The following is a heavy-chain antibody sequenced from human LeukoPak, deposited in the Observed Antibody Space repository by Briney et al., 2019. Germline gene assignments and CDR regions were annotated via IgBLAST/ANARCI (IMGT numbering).Heavy chain of an antibody. D-gene: IGHD3-22*01. CDR1: GYTFTSYG. V-gene: IGHV1-18*01. J-gene: IGHJ4*02. CDR3: ARGRDYYDSSGYYYEDY. CDR2: ITAYNDNT. Sequence: GASVKVSCKASGYTFTSYGISWVRQAPGQGLEWMGWITAYNDNTYYAQKLQGRVTMTTDTSTSTAYMELRSLRSDGTAVYYCARGRDYYDSSGYYYEDYWGQGTLVTVSS.